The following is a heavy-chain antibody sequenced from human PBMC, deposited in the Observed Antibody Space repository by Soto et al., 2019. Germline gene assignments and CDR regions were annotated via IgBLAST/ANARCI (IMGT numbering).Heavy chain of an antibody. V-gene: IGHV4-4*02. D-gene: IGHD6-13*01. Sequence: PSETLYLTCAVSDGSISSSNWWSCVRQPPGKWLEWIGEIYHSGSTNYNPSLKSRVTISVDKSKNQFSLKLSSVTAADTAVYYCARGEVGVAAAGPVNWFDPWGQGPLVTVSS. CDR3: ARGEVGVAAAGPVNWFDP. CDR2: IYHSGST. J-gene: IGHJ5*02. CDR1: DGSISSSNW.